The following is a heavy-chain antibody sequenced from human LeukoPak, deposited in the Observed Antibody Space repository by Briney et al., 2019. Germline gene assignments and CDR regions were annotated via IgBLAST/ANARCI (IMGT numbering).Heavy chain of an antibody. CDR3: ARGYDLLDF. CDR1: GFTFSSYA. D-gene: IGHD3-3*01. Sequence: PGASLRLSCAASGFTFSSYAMTWVRQAPGKGLEWVSDIGASGGSLYYADSVKGRFTISRDNSKNTLYVQMNSLRAEDTAVYYCARGYDLLDFWGQGTLVTVSS. V-gene: IGHV3-23*01. CDR2: IGASGGSL. J-gene: IGHJ4*02.